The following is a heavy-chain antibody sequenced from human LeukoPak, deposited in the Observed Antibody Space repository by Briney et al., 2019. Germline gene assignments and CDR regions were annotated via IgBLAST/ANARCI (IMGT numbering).Heavy chain of an antibody. Sequence: GGSLRLSCAASGFTVSRNYMIWVRQAPGKGLEWVSVIYTGGNTYYADSVEGRFTISRDNSKNTVYLQMNSLRVEDTAVYYCAREWIYWGQGTLVTVSS. CDR3: AREWIY. J-gene: IGHJ4*02. CDR2: IYTGGNT. CDR1: GFTVSRNY. V-gene: IGHV3-66*02. D-gene: IGHD2-2*03.